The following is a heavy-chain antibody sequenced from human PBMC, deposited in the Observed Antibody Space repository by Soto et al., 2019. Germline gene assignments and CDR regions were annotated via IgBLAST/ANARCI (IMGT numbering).Heavy chain of an antibody. CDR3: AGTTSHYWYYMDV. V-gene: IGHV6-1*01. CDR2: TYYRSRWYN. J-gene: IGHJ6*03. CDR1: GDSVSCNNAA. Sequence: SQTLSLTCAISGDSVSCNNAAWNWIRQSPSRGLEWLGRTYYRSRWYNDYAVSVKSRITVNPDTSKNQFSLQLTSVTPEDTAVYYCAGTTSHYWYYMDVWGKGTTVTVSS. D-gene: IGHD1-7*01.